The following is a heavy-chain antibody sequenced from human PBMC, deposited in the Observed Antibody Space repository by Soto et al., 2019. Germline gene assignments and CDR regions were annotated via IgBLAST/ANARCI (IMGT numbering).Heavy chain of an antibody. Sequence: WGSLRLSCSASVFPFSNACMTWVRQAPGKGLEWVGRIKSYTNGGTTDYAAPVKGRFAISRDDSKNTLYLQMNSLKTEDAGVYYCTTDDPINKYWGQGTLVTVSS. CDR1: VFPFSNAC. CDR2: IKSYTNGGTT. V-gene: IGHV3-15*01. CDR3: TTDDPINKY. J-gene: IGHJ4*02.